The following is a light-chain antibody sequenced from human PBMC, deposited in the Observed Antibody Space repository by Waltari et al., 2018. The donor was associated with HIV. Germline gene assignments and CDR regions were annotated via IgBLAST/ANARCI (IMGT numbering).Light chain of an antibody. CDR1: NSNLGNNY. CDR3: GTWDSSQSLYV. V-gene: IGLV1-51*01. CDR2: DNE. Sequence: QSVLTQPPSVSAAPGQKVTISCSGDNSNLGNNYVSWYQQVPGRAPRLLIYDNEKRPSGIPDRFSAFKADMSATLNIAGLQIVDEADYYCGTWDSSQSLYVFGSGTTVAVL. J-gene: IGLJ1*01.